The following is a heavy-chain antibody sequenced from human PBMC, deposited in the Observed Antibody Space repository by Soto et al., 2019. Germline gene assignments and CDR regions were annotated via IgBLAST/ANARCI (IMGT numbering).Heavy chain of an antibody. CDR3: ASTEYDYDTSGWDY. CDR2: ISSSSSYI. Sequence: EVPLVESGGGLVKPGGSLRLSCAASGFTCSTYSMNWVRQAPGKGLEWVSSISSSSSYIYYADSVKGRFTISRDNARNSLYLQVNSLRAEDAAVYYCASTEYDYDTSGWDYWGHGTLVTVSS. J-gene: IGHJ4*01. V-gene: IGHV3-21*01. D-gene: IGHD3-22*01. CDR1: GFTCSTYS.